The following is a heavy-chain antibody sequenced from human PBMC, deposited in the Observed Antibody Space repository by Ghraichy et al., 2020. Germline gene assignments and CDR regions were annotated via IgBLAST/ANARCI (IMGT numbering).Heavy chain of an antibody. CDR2: IGARGAST. V-gene: IGHV3-23*01. Sequence: GGSLRLSCAASGFAFANYAVTWVRQAPGKGLEWVSSIGARGASTYYADSVQGRFTISRDDSTDTLYLQMNSLGAEDTAIYYCAKDRSSTTSWYYFVSWGHGTLVTVSS. CDR3: AKDRSSTTSWYYFVS. CDR1: GFAFANYA. J-gene: IGHJ4*01. D-gene: IGHD2-2*01.